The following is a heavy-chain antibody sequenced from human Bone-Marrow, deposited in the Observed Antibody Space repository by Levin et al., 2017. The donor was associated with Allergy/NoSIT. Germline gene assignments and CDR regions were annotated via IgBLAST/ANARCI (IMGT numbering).Heavy chain of an antibody. V-gene: IGHV4-30-4*01. D-gene: IGHD3-22*01. CDR1: GGSISSGDYY. Sequence: SETLSLTCTVSGGSISSGDYYWSWIRQPPGKGLEWIGYIYYSGSTYYNPSLKSRVTISVDTSKNQFSLKLSSVTAADTAVYYCARDGGYYDSTVLWGQGTMVTVSS. J-gene: IGHJ3*01. CDR3: ARDGGYYDSTVL. CDR2: IYYSGST.